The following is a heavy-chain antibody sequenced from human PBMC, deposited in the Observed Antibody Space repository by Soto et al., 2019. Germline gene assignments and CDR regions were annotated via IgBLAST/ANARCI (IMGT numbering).Heavy chain of an antibody. V-gene: IGHV3-23*01. Sequence: GGSLKVSSASSGFTFSSYAMSWVRQAPGKGLEWVSAISGSGGSTYYADPVQGRFTISRDNSKNTLYLQMNSLRAEDTAVYYCAKDRMGFLEWFPASFDIWGQGTMVTVSS. CDR2: ISGSGGST. D-gene: IGHD3-3*01. CDR3: AKDRMGFLEWFPASFDI. J-gene: IGHJ3*02. CDR1: GFTFSSYA.